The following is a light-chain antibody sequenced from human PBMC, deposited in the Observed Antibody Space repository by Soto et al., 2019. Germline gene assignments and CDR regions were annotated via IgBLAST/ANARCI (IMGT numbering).Light chain of an antibody. J-gene: IGLJ3*02. V-gene: IGLV1-40*01. CDR1: SSNIGAGYD. CDR3: QSYDSSLSGWV. CDR2: GNS. Sequence: QSVLTQPPSVSGAPGQRVTIPCTGSSSNIGAGYDVHWYQQLPGTAPKLLLYGNSTRPSGVPDRFSGSKAGTSASLAITGLRAEDEADYYCQSYDSSLSGWVFGGGTKVTVL.